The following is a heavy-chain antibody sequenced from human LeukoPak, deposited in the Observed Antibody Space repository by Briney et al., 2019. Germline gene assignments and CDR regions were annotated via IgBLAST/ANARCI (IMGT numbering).Heavy chain of an antibody. Sequence: GGSLRLSCAASGFTFSSHSLNWVRQAPGKGLEWVSSISSSSSYIYYADSVKGRFSISRDNAKNSLFLRMNSLTAEDTAVFYCARDWRNKYSNSWSRGEWYFDLWGRGTLVTVSS. V-gene: IGHV3-21*01. J-gene: IGHJ2*01. CDR1: GFTFSSHS. D-gene: IGHD6-13*01. CDR2: ISSSSSYI. CDR3: ARDWRNKYSNSWSRGEWYFDL.